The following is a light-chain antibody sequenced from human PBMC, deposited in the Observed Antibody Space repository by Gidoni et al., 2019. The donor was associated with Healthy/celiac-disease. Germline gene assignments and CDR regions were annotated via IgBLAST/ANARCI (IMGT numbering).Light chain of an antibody. J-gene: IGKJ3*01. CDR3: QQYNSYSTT. V-gene: IGKV1-5*01. Sequence: DIQMTQSPSTLSASVGDRVTITCRASQSISSWLAWYQQKPGKAPMLLIYDASSLESGVPSRFSGSGSGTEFTLTISSLQPDDFATYYCQQYNSYSTTFGPGTKVDIK. CDR2: DAS. CDR1: QSISSW.